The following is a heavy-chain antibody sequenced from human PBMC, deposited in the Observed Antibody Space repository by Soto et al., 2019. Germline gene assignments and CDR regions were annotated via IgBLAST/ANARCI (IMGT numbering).Heavy chain of an antibody. V-gene: IGHV4-34*01. CDR2: INHSGST. Sequence: SATLSLTCAVYGVSFSGYYWTWILQPPGTGLEWIGEINHSGSTNYNPSLKSRVTISVDTSKNQFSLKLTSVTAADTAVYYCARDKITGLFDYWGQGTLVTLS. CDR1: GVSFSGYY. D-gene: IGHD2-8*02. CDR3: ARDKITGLFDY. J-gene: IGHJ4*02.